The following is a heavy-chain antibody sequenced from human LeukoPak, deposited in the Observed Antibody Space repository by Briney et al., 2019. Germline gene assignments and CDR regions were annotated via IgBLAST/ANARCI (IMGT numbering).Heavy chain of an antibody. J-gene: IGHJ4*02. CDR1: GFIFSNYV. CDR3: AREWGRIAVAGGPGY. CDR2: IWYDGQTK. V-gene: IGHV3-33*01. D-gene: IGHD6-19*01. Sequence: GGALRLSCEASGFIFSNYVMHWVRQAPGKGLEWLALIWYDGQTKFYADSVKGRFTISRDNSGNTLVLHMTSLRVEDTAVYYCAREWGRIAVAGGPGYWGQGALVTVSS.